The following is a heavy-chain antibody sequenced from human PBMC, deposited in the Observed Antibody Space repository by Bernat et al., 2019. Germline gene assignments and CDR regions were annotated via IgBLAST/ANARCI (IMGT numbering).Heavy chain of an antibody. Sequence: QVQLVQSGAEVKKPGASVKVSCKASGYTFTSYYMHWVRQAPGQGLEWMGGIIPIFGTANYAQKFQGRVTITADESTSTAYMELSSLRSEDTAVYYCASMVQGVSPSVFDYWGQGTLVTVSS. CDR3: ASMVQGVSPSVFDY. CDR2: IIPIFGTA. CDR1: GYTFTSYY. D-gene: IGHD3-10*01. V-gene: IGHV1-69*01. J-gene: IGHJ4*02.